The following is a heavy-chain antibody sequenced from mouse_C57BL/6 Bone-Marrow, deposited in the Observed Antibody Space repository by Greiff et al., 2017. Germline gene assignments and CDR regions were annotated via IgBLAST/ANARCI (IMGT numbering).Heavy chain of an antibody. D-gene: IGHD1-1*01. V-gene: IGHV1-64*01. CDR1: GYTFTSYW. J-gene: IGHJ3*01. CDR3: ASPYYYGSSFAWFAY. CDR2: IHPNSGST. Sequence: QVQLQQSGAELVKPGASVKLSCKASGYTFTSYWMHWVKQRPGQGLEWIGMIHPNSGSTNYNEKFKSKATLTVDKSSSTAYMQLSSLTSEDSAVYYGASPYYYGSSFAWFAYWSQGTLVTVSA.